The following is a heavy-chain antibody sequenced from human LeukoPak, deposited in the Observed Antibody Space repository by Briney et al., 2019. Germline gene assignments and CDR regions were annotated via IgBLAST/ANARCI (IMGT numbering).Heavy chain of an antibody. Sequence: QPGGSLRLSCAASGFTFSSYEMNWVRQAPGKGLEWVSYISGSGTTIYYADSVKGRFTISRDNAKNSLFLQMNSLRAEDTAVYYCATDLIHYYGSGAKTWGQGTLVTVSS. CDR1: GFTFSSYE. CDR3: ATDLIHYYGSGAKT. J-gene: IGHJ5*02. V-gene: IGHV3-48*03. CDR2: ISGSGTTI. D-gene: IGHD3-10*01.